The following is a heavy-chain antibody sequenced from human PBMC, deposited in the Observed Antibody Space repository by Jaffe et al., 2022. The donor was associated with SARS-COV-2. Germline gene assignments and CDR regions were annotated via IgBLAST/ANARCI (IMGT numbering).Heavy chain of an antibody. V-gene: IGHV3-72*01. CDR1: GFTFTDHY. J-gene: IGHJ4*02. D-gene: IGHD2-21*02. Sequence: EVQLVESGGGLVQPGGSLRVSCAASGFTFTDHYMDWVRQAPGKGLEWVARIRNKANGYTTEYAASVRGRFTISRDDSKNSVVLQMNSLKTEDTAVYYCVTKKYCDRADCYAPFAHWGQGTLVTVSS. CDR3: VTKKYCDRADCYAPFAH. CDR2: IRNKANGYTT.